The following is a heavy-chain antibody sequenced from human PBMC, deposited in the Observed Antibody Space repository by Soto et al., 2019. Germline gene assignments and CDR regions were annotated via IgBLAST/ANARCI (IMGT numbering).Heavy chain of an antibody. J-gene: IGHJ4*02. CDR1: GYTFTNYA. D-gene: IGHD5-12*01. Sequence: ASVKVSCKASGYTFTNYAMHWVRQAPGQRLEWMGWINAGNGNTKYSQKFQGRVTIIRDTSASTAYMELRSLRSDDTAVYYCARGAIVATSYYFDYWGQGTLVTVSS. V-gene: IGHV1-3*01. CDR3: ARGAIVATSYYFDY. CDR2: INAGNGNT.